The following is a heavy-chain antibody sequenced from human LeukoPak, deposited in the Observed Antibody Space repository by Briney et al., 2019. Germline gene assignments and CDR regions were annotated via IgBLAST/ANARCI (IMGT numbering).Heavy chain of an antibody. V-gene: IGHV3-20*04. D-gene: IGHD3-22*01. J-gene: IGHJ4*02. CDR2: INWNGGST. CDR1: GFTFDDYG. CDR3: AREGVRYDSTGYYYYDYFDY. Sequence: GGSLRLSCAASGFTFDDYGMSWVRQAPGKGLEWVSGINWNGGSTGYADSVKGRFTISRDNAKNSLYLRMNSLRAEDMALYYCAREGVRYDSTGYYYYDYFDYWGKGTLVTVSS.